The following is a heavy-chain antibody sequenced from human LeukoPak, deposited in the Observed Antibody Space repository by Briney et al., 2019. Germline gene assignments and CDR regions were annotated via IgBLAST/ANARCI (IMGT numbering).Heavy chain of an antibody. D-gene: IGHD3-22*01. Sequence: ASVKVSCKVSGYTLTELSMHWVRQAPGKGLEWMGGFDPEDGETIYAQKFQGRVTMTEDTSTDTAYMELSSLRSEDTAVYYCATEGPYYYDSSGYPPRWFDPWGQGTLVTVSS. CDR2: FDPEDGET. CDR1: GYTLTELS. V-gene: IGHV1-24*01. CDR3: ATEGPYYYDSSGYPPRWFDP. J-gene: IGHJ5*02.